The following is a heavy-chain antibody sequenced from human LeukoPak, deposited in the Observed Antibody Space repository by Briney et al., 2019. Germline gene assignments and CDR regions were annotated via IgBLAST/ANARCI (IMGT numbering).Heavy chain of an antibody. Sequence: GGSLRLSCAASGFTFSSYGMHWVRQAPGKGLEWVAVISYDGSNKYYADSVKGRFTISRGNSKDTLYLQMNSLRAEDTAVYYCAKVSGYCSGGSCPDYWGQGTLVTVSS. J-gene: IGHJ4*02. CDR2: ISYDGSNK. CDR3: AKVSGYCSGGSCPDY. V-gene: IGHV3-30*18. CDR1: GFTFSSYG. D-gene: IGHD2-15*01.